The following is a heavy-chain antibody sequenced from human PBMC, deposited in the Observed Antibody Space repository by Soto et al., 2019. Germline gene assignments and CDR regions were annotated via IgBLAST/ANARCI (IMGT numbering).Heavy chain of an antibody. CDR1: GFAFSGYP. Sequence: EVQLLESGGGLVQPGGSLRLSCAASGFAFSGYPMSWVRQTPGKGLEWVSGIDASKGRTYFADSVEGRFTIARENSKNTLYLQMNSLRVADTAIYYCAKADSSCGYRSFDYWGQGTLVTVSS. V-gene: IGHV3-23*01. J-gene: IGHJ4*02. D-gene: IGHD6-19*01. CDR3: AKADSSCGYRSFDY. CDR2: IDASKGRT.